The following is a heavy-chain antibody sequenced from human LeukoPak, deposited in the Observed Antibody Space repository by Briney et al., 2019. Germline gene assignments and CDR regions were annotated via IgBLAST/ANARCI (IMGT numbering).Heavy chain of an antibody. V-gene: IGHV3-21*04. D-gene: IGHD3-16*01. CDR2: ISSSSTYI. CDR3: AKIEKVEEGVYGMDV. CDR1: GFTFSTYR. Sequence: GGSLRLSCAASGFTFSTYRMNWVRQAPGKGLEWVSSISSSSTYIYYADSVKGRFTISRDNAKNSLFLQMNSLRAEDTAVYYCAKIEKVEEGVYGMDVWGQGTTVIVSS. J-gene: IGHJ6*02.